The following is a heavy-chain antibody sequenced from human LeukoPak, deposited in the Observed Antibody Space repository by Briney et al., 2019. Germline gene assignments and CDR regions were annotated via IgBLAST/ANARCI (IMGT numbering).Heavy chain of an antibody. D-gene: IGHD3-22*01. V-gene: IGHV1-69*05. CDR3: ARERTMIVAAFDI. CDR1: GGTFYSYA. J-gene: IGHJ3*02. Sequence: ASVKVSCKASGGTFYSYAITWVRQAPGQGLEWMGRIIPIFGTANYAQKFQGRVTITTDQSTSTAYMELSTLRSEDTAVYYCARERTMIVAAFDIWGQGTMVTVSS. CDR2: IIPIFGTA.